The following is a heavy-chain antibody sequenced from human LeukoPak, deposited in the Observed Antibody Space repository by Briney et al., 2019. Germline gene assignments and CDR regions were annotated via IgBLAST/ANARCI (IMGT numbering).Heavy chain of an antibody. D-gene: IGHD6-25*01. V-gene: IGHV4-34*01. Sequence: PSETLSLTCAVYGGSFSGYYWSWIRQPPGKGLEWIGEINHSGTINYNPSLKSRVTILVDTSKNQFSLNLSSVTAADTAVYYCARGVAGSSGLLYYFDYWGQGALVSVSS. CDR3: ARGVAGSSGLLYYFDY. CDR2: INHSGTI. J-gene: IGHJ4*02. CDR1: GGSFSGYY.